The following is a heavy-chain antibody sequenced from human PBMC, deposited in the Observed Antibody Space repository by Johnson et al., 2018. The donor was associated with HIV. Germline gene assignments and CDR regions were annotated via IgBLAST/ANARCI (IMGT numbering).Heavy chain of an antibody. CDR3: TTDHDSSSWYHDAFDI. CDR2: INWNGGSI. Sequence: MQLVESGGGLIQPGGSLRLSCAASGFTVSSNYMSWVRLAPGKGLEWVSGINWNGGSIGYADSVKGRFTISRDNAKNSLYLQMNSLRAEDTALYYCTTDHDSSSWYHDAFDIWGQGTMVTVSS. J-gene: IGHJ3*02. D-gene: IGHD6-13*01. CDR1: GFTVSSNY. V-gene: IGHV3-20*04.